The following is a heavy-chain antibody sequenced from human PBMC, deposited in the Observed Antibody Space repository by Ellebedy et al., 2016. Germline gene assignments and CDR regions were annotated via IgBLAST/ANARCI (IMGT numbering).Heavy chain of an antibody. CDR1: GGTFSSYA. CDR3: ARDTRGSGSYYNWGLFDY. Sequence: ASVKVSCKASGGTFSSYAISWVRQAPGQGLEWMGGIIPILGIANYAQKFQGRVTITADKSTSTAYMELSSLRSEDTAVYYCARDTRGSGSYYNWGLFDYWGQGTLVTVSS. V-gene: IGHV1-69*10. D-gene: IGHD3-10*01. J-gene: IGHJ4*02. CDR2: IIPILGIA.